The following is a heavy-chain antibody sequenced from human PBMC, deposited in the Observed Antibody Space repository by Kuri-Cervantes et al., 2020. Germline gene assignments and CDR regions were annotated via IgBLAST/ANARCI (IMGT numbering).Heavy chain of an antibody. D-gene: IGHD1-7*01. CDR3: AKARWLELPTNWFDP. V-gene: IGHV3-23*01. J-gene: IGHJ5*02. CDR2: MSGSGDST. CDR1: GFTFSAYA. Sequence: GGSLRLSCAASGFTFSAYAMNWVRQSPGKGLEWVSAMSGSGDSTYYADSVKGRFTISRDNSKHTLYLQMNSLRAEDTAVYYCAKARWLELPTNWFDPWGQGTLVTVSS.